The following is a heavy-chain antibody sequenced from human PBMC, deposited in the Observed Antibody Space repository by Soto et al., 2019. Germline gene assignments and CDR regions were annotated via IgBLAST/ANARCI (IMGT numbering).Heavy chain of an antibody. V-gene: IGHV3-30*18. Sequence: GGSLRLSCAASGFTFSSYGMHWVRQTPGKGLEWVAVISYDGSNKYYADSVKGRFTISRDNSKNTLYLQMNSLRAEDTAVYYCAKIYGSDAFDIWGQGTMVTVSS. J-gene: IGHJ3*02. CDR3: AKIYGSDAFDI. CDR2: ISYDGSNK. CDR1: GFTFSSYG. D-gene: IGHD4-17*01.